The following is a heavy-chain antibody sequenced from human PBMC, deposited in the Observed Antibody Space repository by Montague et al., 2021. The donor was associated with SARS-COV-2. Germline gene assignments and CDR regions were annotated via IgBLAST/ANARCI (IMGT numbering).Heavy chain of an antibody. CDR2: SNKNNGVT. V-gene: IGHV3-23*01. Sequence: SLRLSCAASGFTFSNYGMSWVRQAPGKGLEWVSHSNKNNGVTHYADSVRGRFTTSRDISKNTLFLQMNSLTAEDTAIYYCAKNKANDGSGPYFDYWGQGTLVTVSP. CDR3: AKNKANDGSGPYFDY. CDR1: GFTFSNYG. D-gene: IGHD6-19*01. J-gene: IGHJ4*02.